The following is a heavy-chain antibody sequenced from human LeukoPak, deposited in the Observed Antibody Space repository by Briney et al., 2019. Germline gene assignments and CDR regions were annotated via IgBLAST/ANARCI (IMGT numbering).Heavy chain of an antibody. J-gene: IGHJ4*02. CDR2: IDPSDSYI. D-gene: IGHD3-22*01. V-gene: IGHV5-10-1*01. Sequence: GESLRISCKGSGYIFINYWISWVRQMPGKGLEWMGRIDPSDSYINYNPSFQGHVTISVDKSISTAYLQWSSLMASDTAMYYCARDYDSRGGVVTYWGQGTLVTVSS. CDR1: GYIFINYW. CDR3: ARDYDSRGGVVTY.